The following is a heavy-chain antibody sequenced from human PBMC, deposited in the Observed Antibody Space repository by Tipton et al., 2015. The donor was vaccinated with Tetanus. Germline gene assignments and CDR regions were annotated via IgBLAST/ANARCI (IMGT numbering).Heavy chain of an antibody. CDR3: ARGMAEASNCGGDCYSDY. CDR2: INTDGSST. J-gene: IGHJ4*02. Sequence: SLRLSCAASGFTFSSSWMQWVRQAPGKGLVWVSRINTDGSSTSYADSVRGRFTISRDNAKNTLYLQMISLRAEDTAVYSCARGMAEASNCGGDCYSDYWGQGTLVTVSS. V-gene: IGHV3-74*01. CDR1: GFTFSSSW. D-gene: IGHD2-21*02.